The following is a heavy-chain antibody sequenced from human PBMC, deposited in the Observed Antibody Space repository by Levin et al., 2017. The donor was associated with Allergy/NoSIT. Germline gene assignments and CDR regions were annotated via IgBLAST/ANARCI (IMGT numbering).Heavy chain of an antibody. CDR1: GFTFSSYG. V-gene: IGHV3-30*18. CDR2: ISYDGNNK. D-gene: IGHD1-26*01. CDR3: AKEIFGSPTPHDAFDI. J-gene: IGHJ3*02. Sequence: PGGSLRLSCAASGFTFSSYGIHWVRQAPGKGLEWVAVISYDGNNKYYADSVKGRFTISRDNSRNTLYLQMNSLRAEDTAVYYCAKEIFGSPTPHDAFDIWGQGTMVTVSS.